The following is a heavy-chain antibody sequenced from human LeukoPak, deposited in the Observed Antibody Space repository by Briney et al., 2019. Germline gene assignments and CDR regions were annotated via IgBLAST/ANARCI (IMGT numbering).Heavy chain of an antibody. CDR3: ARERESSGPSSLDP. CDR1: GYTFSDYC. J-gene: IGHJ5*02. Sequence: ASVKVSRKASGYTFSDYCMHWVRQAPGQGLEWMGWIHRSSGGTKYAQKFQGRVTMTRDTSMRTDYMELRRLTSDDTAVYWCARERESSGPSSLDPWGQGTLVTVSS. CDR2: IHRSSGGT. D-gene: IGHD3-22*01. V-gene: IGHV1-2*02.